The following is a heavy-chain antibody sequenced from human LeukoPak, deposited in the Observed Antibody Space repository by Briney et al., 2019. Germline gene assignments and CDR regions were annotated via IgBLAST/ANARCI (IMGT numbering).Heavy chain of an antibody. CDR2: IIPILGIA. V-gene: IGHV1-69*10. Sequence: ASVKVSCKASGGTFSSYAISWVRQAPGQGLEWMGGIIPILGIANYAQKFQGRVTITADKSTSTAYMELSSLRSEDTAVYYCARVGNDYGDYHWFDPWGQGTLVTVSS. CDR1: GGTFSSYA. J-gene: IGHJ5*02. CDR3: ARVGNDYGDYHWFDP. D-gene: IGHD4-17*01.